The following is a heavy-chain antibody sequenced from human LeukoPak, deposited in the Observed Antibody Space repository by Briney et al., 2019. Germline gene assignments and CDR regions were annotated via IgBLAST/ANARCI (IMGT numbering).Heavy chain of an antibody. J-gene: IGHJ4*02. CDR2: IWYDGSNK. CDR1: GFTFSSYG. Sequence: GGSLRLPCAASGFTFSSYGMHWVRQAPGKELEWVAVIWYDGSNKYYADSVKGRFTISRDNSKNTLYLQMNSLRAEDTAVYYCARDGYSGYDGANYWGQGTLVTVSS. D-gene: IGHD5-12*01. V-gene: IGHV3-33*01. CDR3: ARDGYSGYDGANY.